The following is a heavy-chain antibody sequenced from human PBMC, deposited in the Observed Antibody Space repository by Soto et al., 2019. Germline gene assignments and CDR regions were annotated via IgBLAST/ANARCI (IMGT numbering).Heavy chain of an antibody. CDR3: ARGRGKDYYYYYYMDV. Sequence: SETLSVTCAVYGVSFSGYYWSWIRQPPGKGLEWIGEINHSGSTNYNPSLKSRVTISVDTSKNQFSLKLSSVTAADTAVYYCARGRGKDYYYYYYMDVWGKGTTVTVSS. J-gene: IGHJ6*03. V-gene: IGHV4-34*01. CDR2: INHSGST. D-gene: IGHD3-10*01. CDR1: GVSFSGYY.